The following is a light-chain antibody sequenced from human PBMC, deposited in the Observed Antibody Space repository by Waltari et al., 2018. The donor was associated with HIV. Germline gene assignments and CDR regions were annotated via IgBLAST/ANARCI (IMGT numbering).Light chain of an antibody. CDR2: AAS. Sequence: EIVLTLSPGTLSLSPGERATLSCRASQSVSSSYLAWYQQKPGQAPRLLIYAASSTATDIPARFSGSGSGTDFTLSISRLEPEDFAIYYCQQYDTSPWTFGQGTKVEIK. J-gene: IGKJ1*01. CDR3: QQYDTSPWT. CDR1: QSVSSSY. V-gene: IGKV3-20*01.